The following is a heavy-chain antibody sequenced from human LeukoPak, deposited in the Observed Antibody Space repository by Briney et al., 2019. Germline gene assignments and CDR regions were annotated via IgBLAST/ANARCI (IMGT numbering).Heavy chain of an antibody. Sequence: GGSLRLSCAASGFTLSDYWMSWVRQAPGKGLEWVANIKQDESEIYYVDSVKGRFTISRDNAKNSLYLEMNSLRAEDTAVYYCARDKIVGPTKFDSWGQGTLVTVSS. J-gene: IGHJ4*02. V-gene: IGHV3-7*01. CDR3: ARDKIVGPTKFDS. CDR2: IKQDESEI. D-gene: IGHD1-26*01. CDR1: GFTLSDYW.